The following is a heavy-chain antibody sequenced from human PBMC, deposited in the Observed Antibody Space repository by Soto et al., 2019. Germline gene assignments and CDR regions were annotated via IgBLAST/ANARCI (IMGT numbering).Heavy chain of an antibody. CDR3: AKAMVYRYSGYDYYYGMDV. CDR1: GFTFSSYG. CDR2: ISYDGSNK. Sequence: PGGSLRLSCAASGFTFSSYGMHWVRQAPGKGLEWVAVISYDGSNKYYADSVKGRFTISRDNSKNTLYLQMNSLRAEDTAVYYCAKAMVYRYSGYDYYYGMDVWGQGXTVTVYS. D-gene: IGHD5-12*01. V-gene: IGHV3-30*18. J-gene: IGHJ6*02.